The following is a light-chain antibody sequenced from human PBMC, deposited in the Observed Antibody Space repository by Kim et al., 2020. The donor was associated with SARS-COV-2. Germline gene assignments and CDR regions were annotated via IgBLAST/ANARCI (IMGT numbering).Light chain of an antibody. V-gene: IGLV4-69*01. CDR3: QTWGTGTLV. J-gene: IGLJ2*01. Sequence: APVTVTCPPSSGHTNSANSGHQQQPRKGPRFLTEVNSDGSHIKGDGIPDRFSGSTSGAARYLIISSLQSEDEADYYCQTWGTGTLVFGGGTQLTVL. CDR1: SGHTNSA. CDR2: VNSDGSH.